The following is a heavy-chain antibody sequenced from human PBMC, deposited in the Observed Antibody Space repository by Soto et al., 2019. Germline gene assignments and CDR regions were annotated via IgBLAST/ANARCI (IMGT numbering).Heavy chain of an antibody. D-gene: IGHD3-22*01. CDR1: GGSISSSSYY. CDR2: IYYSGST. V-gene: IGHV4-39*01. Sequence: PSETLSLTCTVSGGSISSSSYYWGWIRQPPGKGLEWIGSIYYSGSTYYNPSLKSRVTISVDTSKNQFSLKLSPVTAADTAVYYCARHRGYDSSGYDPEYFQHWGQGTLVTVSS. J-gene: IGHJ1*01. CDR3: ARHRGYDSSGYDPEYFQH.